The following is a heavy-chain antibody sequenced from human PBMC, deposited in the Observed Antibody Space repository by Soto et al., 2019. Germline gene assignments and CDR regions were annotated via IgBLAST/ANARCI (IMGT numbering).Heavy chain of an antibody. V-gene: IGHV3-33*01. D-gene: IGHD4-17*01. CDR3: GRDGDGVNSPNYYYYYGMDV. CDR1: GFAFSSYG. J-gene: IGHJ6*02. CDR2: IWYDGSNK. Sequence: QVQLVESGGGVVQPGRSLRLSCAASGFAFSSYGMHWVRQAPGKGLEWVAVIWYDGSNKYYADSVKGRFTISRDNSKNTLYWKMKRRRAGDTAVYYCGRDGDGVNSPNYYYYYGMDVWGQGTTVPVSS.